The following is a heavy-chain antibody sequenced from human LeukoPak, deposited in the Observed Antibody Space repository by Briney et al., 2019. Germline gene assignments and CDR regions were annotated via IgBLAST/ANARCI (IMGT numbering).Heavy chain of an antibody. CDR3: ARDPPAGTGTIGGFDY. V-gene: IGHV1-69*05. CDR1: GGTFSSYA. CDR2: IIPIFGTA. D-gene: IGHD1-7*01. J-gene: IGHJ4*02. Sequence: GSSVKVSCKASGGTFSSYAISWVRQAPGQGLEWMGRIIPIFGTANYAQKFQGRVTITTDESTSTAYMELSSLRSEDTAVYYRARDPPAGTGTIGGFDYWGQGTLVTVSS.